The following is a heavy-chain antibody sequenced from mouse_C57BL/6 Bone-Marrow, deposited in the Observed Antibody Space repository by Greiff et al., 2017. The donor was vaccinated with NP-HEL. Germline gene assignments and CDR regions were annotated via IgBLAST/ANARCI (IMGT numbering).Heavy chain of an antibody. CDR1: GFTFSSYG. D-gene: IGHD1-1*01. V-gene: IGHV5-6*01. CDR3: ARRIYYYGSSYLHYYAMDY. J-gene: IGHJ4*01. Sequence: EVQLQESGGDLVKPGGSLKLSCAASGFTFSSYGMSWVRQTPDKRLEWVATISSGGSYTYYPDSVKGRFTISRDNAKNTLYLQMSSLKSEDTAMYYCARRIYYYGSSYLHYYAMDYWGQGTSVTVSS. CDR2: ISSGGSYT.